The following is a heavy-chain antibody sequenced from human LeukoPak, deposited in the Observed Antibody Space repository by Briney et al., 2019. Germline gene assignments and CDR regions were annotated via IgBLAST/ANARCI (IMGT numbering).Heavy chain of an antibody. CDR2: IYYSGST. J-gene: IGHJ4*02. V-gene: IGHV4-39*01. CDR1: GVSISSSSYY. Sequence: SETLSLTCTVSGVSISSSSYYWGWIRQPPGKGLEWIGSIYYSGSTYYNPSLKSRVTISVDTSKNQFSLKLSSVTAADSAVYYCARVGRGYGSGIEHWGQGTLVTVSS. CDR3: ARVGRGYGSGIEH. D-gene: IGHD3-10*01.